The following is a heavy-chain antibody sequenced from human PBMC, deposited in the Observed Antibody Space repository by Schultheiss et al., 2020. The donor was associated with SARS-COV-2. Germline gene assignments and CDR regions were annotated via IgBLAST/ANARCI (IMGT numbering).Heavy chain of an antibody. CDR2: ISSSGSTI. CDR3: VRDSNYHSDY. V-gene: IGHV3-48*03. J-gene: IGHJ4*02. D-gene: IGHD4-11*01. CDR1: GFTFSSYE. Sequence: GGSLRLSCAASGFTFSSYEMNWVRQAPGKGLEWVSYISSSGSTIYYADSVKGRFTISRDNAKNTLYLQMNSLRAEDTAVYYCVRDSNYHSDYWGQGTLVTVSS.